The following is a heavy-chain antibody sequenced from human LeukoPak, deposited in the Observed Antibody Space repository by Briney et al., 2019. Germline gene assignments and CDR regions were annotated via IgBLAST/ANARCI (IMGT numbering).Heavy chain of an antibody. J-gene: IGHJ5*02. Sequence: PGGSLRLFCAASGFSFSYYWMSWVRQAPGKGLEWVANIKQDRSEKYYVDSVKGRFTISRDNAKKSLYLQMSSLRAENTAVYYCARDAEVGTLFGVLSRYNWFDPWGQGALVTVSS. CDR1: GFSFSYYW. CDR3: ARDAEVGTLFGVLSRYNWFDP. CDR2: IKQDRSEK. V-gene: IGHV3-7*01. D-gene: IGHD3-3*01.